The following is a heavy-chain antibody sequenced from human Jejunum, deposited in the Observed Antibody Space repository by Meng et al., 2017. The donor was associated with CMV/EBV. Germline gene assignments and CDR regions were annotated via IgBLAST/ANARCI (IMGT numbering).Heavy chain of an antibody. CDR3: ARGRGNQPLFDF. Sequence: QAQLVQAGAEVNKPGSSVKVACKTSGGSFSTYTFSWVRQAPGQGLEWMGGLIPVLNKAKSAPRFQDRVTFTADETTTTAYMELSSLTFEDTAVYFCARGRGNQPLFDFWGQGTLVTVSS. V-gene: IGHV1-69*10. D-gene: IGHD2/OR15-2a*01. CDR2: LIPVLNKA. J-gene: IGHJ4*02. CDR1: GGSFSTYT.